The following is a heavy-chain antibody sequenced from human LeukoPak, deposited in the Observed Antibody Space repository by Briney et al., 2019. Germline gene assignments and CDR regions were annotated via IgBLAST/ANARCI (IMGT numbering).Heavy chain of an antibody. D-gene: IGHD6-13*01. V-gene: IGHV4-59*01. CDR2: IYYSGST. CDR3: ARGRIAAARQFDY. Sequence: SETLSLTCTVSGGSISSYYWSWIRQPPGKGLEWIGYIYYSGSTNYNPYLKSRVTISVDTSKNQFSLKLSSVTAADTAVYYCARGRIAAARQFDYWGQGTLVTVSS. CDR1: GGSISSYY. J-gene: IGHJ4*02.